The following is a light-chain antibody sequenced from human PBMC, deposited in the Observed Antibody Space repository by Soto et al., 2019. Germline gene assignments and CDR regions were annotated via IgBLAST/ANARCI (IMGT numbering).Light chain of an antibody. CDR1: SSDVGTYDY. CDR2: EVT. CDR3: SSHTSVNTRV. Sequence: QSALTQPVSVSGSPGQSIAISCTGTSSDVGTYDYVSWYQQYPDKAPKLIIYEVTQRPSGVSNRFSGSKSGNTASLTISGLQDEDEADYYCSSHTSVNTRVFGTGTKVTVL. J-gene: IGLJ1*01. V-gene: IGLV2-14*01.